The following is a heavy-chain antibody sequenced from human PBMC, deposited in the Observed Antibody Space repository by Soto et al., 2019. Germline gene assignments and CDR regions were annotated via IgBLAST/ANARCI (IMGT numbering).Heavy chain of an antibody. CDR3: ARQNDDPLWSWFDP. D-gene: IGHD3-10*01. J-gene: IGHJ5*02. CDR1: GGSISSSSYY. V-gene: IGHV4-39*01. Sequence: QLQLRESGPGLVKPSETLSLTCTVSGGSISSSSYYWGWIRQPPGKGLEWIGSIYYSGSTYYNPSLMSRGTMAVDTSKNQCYLKLSSVTAADTAVYYCARQNDDPLWSWFDPWGQGTLVTVSS. CDR2: IYYSGST.